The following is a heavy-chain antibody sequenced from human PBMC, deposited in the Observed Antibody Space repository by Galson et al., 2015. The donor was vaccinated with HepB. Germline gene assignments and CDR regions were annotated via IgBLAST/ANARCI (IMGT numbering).Heavy chain of an antibody. Sequence: SLRLSCAASGFTFSRNAMHWVRQAPGKGLEWVAIVSYDGSNKYYADSVKGRFTISRDNSKNTLYLQMNSLRAEDTAVYYCARDWTTVVNPDWYFDLWGRGTLVTVSS. CDR3: ARDWTTVVNPDWYFDL. J-gene: IGHJ2*01. D-gene: IGHD4-23*01. CDR2: VSYDGSNK. CDR1: GFTFSRNA. V-gene: IGHV3-30*04.